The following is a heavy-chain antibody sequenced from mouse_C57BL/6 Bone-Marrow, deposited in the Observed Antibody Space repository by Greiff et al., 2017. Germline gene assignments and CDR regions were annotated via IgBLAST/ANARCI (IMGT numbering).Heavy chain of an antibody. CDR2: IDPENGDT. J-gene: IGHJ4*01. CDR1: GFNIKDDY. CDR3: TTYYYGSSYVDYAMDY. V-gene: IGHV14-4*01. D-gene: IGHD1-1*01. Sequence: VQLQQSGAELVRPGASVKLSCTASGFNIKDDYMHWVKQGPEQGLEWIGWIDPENGDTEYASKFQGKATITADTSSNTAYLQLSSLTSEDTAVYYCTTYYYGSSYVDYAMDYWGQGTSVTVSS.